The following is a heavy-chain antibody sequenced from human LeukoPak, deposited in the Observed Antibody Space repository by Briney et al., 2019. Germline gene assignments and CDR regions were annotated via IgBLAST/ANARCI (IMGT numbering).Heavy chain of an antibody. CDR1: GYTFTSYY. CDR2: INPSGGST. Sequence: ASVKVSCKASGYTFTSYYMHWVRQAPGQGLEWMGIINPSGGSTTYAQKFQGRVTMTRGTSTSTVYMELSSLRSEDTAVYYCARVQYYYGSGSYGFFDSWGQGTLVTVSS. D-gene: IGHD3-10*01. CDR3: ARVQYYYGSGSYGFFDS. V-gene: IGHV1-46*01. J-gene: IGHJ4*02.